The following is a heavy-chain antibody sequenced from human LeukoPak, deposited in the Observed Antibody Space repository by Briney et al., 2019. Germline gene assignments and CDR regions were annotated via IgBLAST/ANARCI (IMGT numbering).Heavy chain of an antibody. V-gene: IGHV1-3*01. D-gene: IGHD4-17*01. CDR3: ARVIGATVTTSDAFDI. J-gene: IGHJ3*02. Sequence: ASVKVSCKASGYTFTSYAMHWVRQAPGQRLEWMGWINAGNGNTKYSQKFQGRVTITRDTSASTAYMELSSLRSEDTAVYYCARVIGATVTTSDAFDIWGQGTMVTASS. CDR1: GYTFTSYA. CDR2: INAGNGNT.